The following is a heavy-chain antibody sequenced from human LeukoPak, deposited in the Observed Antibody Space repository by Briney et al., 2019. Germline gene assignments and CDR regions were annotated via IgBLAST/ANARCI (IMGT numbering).Heavy chain of an antibody. CDR1: GCTFTSYA. CDR3: ARIGYCSSTSCLRLDY. J-gene: IGHJ4*02. V-gene: IGHV7-4-1*02. CDR2: ISTNTGNP. Sequence: GASVKVSCKASGCTFTSYAMNWVRQAPGQGLEWMGWISTNTGNPTYAQGFTGRFVFSLDTSVSTAYLQISSLKAEDTAVYYCARIGYCSSTSCLRLDYWGQGTLVTVSS. D-gene: IGHD2-2*01.